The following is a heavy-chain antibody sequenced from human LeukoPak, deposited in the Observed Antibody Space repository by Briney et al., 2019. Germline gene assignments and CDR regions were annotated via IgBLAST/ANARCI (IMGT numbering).Heavy chain of an antibody. D-gene: IGHD3-10*01. Sequence: SETLSLTCAVPDYSITSDYYWGWIRQPPGKGLEWIGSIYHSGSTYYNPSLKSRVTISVDTSKNQFSLKLTSVTAADTAVYYCAREGSTPGTNWFDPWGQGTLVTVSS. CDR1: DYSITSDYY. CDR3: AREGSTPGTNWFDP. J-gene: IGHJ5*02. CDR2: IYHSGST. V-gene: IGHV4-38-2*02.